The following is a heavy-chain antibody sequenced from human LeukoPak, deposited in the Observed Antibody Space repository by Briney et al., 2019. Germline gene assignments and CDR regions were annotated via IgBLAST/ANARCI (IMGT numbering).Heavy chain of an antibody. CDR3: VTGRGDL. J-gene: IGHJ5*02. CDR2: IKQDGSEK. Sequence: PGGSLRRSCTASGFKFDDYWMNWVRQTPGKGLEWVAIIKQDGSEKFYVDSVKGRFIISRDNAKNSLTLQMNSVRAEDTGVYYCVTGRGDLWGQGTQVTVSS. V-gene: IGHV3-7*01. CDR1: GFKFDDYW.